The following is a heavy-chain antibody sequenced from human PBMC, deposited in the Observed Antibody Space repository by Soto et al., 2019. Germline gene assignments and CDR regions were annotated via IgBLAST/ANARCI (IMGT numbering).Heavy chain of an antibody. CDR2: IYYSGST. J-gene: IGHJ4*02. D-gene: IGHD6-13*01. V-gene: IGHV4-59*01. CDR3: ARASIAAAGIFDY. CDR1: GCSISSYY. Sequence: PSETLSLTCTVSGCSISSYYWSWIRQPPGKGLEWIGYIYYSGSTNYNPSLKSRVTISVDTSKNQFSLKLSSVTAADTAVYYCARASIAAAGIFDYWGQGTLVTVSS.